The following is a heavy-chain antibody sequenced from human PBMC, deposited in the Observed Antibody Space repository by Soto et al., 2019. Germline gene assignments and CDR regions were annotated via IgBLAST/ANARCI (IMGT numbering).Heavy chain of an antibody. Sequence: EVQLVESGGGLVQPGGSLRLSCAASGFTFSSYEMNWVRQAPGKGLEWVSYISSSGSTIYYADSVKGRFTISRDNAKNSLYLQMNSLRAEDTAIYYCARDGSRYGSHPKFNYWGQGTLVTVSS. J-gene: IGHJ4*02. CDR2: ISSSGSTI. V-gene: IGHV3-48*03. D-gene: IGHD5-18*01. CDR1: GFTFSSYE. CDR3: ARDGSRYGSHPKFNY.